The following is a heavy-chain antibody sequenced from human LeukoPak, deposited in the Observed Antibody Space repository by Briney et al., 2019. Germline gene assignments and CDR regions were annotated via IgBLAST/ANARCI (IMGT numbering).Heavy chain of an antibody. CDR2: ISSSSSYL. CDR1: GVTFSDFW. CDR3: ARGGYDSSGHYYKFPFDY. J-gene: IGHJ4*02. Sequence: GGSLRLSCEVSGVTFSDFWMNWVRQAPGKGLEWVSCISSSSSYLYYSDSVKGRFTISRDSAKNSLYLQMNSLRAEDTAVYYCARGGYDSSGHYYKFPFDYWGQGTLVTVSS. V-gene: IGHV3-21*01. D-gene: IGHD3-22*01.